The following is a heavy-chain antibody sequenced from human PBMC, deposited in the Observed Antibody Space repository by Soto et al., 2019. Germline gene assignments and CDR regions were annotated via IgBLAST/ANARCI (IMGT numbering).Heavy chain of an antibody. J-gene: IGHJ6*02. Sequence: PGGSLRLSCAASAFTFGDYAMHWVRQVPGKGLEWVSGFQWNSGGSTYNADSVKGRFTISRDNSKTTLYLQMNSLRAEDTAVYYCAKDMAPRRYYYGMDVWGQGTTVTVSS. CDR3: AKDMAPRRYYYGMDV. CDR2: QWNSGGST. D-gene: IGHD3-10*01. V-gene: IGHV3-23*01. CDR1: AFTFGDYA.